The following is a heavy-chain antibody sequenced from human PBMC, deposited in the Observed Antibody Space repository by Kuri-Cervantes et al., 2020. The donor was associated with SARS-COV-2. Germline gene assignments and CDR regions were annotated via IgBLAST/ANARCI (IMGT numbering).Heavy chain of an antibody. CDR1: GFTFTSSA. J-gene: IGHJ4*02. D-gene: IGHD6-19*01. Sequence: SVKVSCKASGFTFTSSAMQWVRQARGQRLEWIGWIVVGSGNTNYAQKFQERVTITRDMSTSTAYMELSSLRSEDMAVYYCARDEDSSGSDYWGQGTLVTVSS. CDR3: ARDEDSSGSDY. V-gene: IGHV1-58*02. CDR2: IVVGSGNT.